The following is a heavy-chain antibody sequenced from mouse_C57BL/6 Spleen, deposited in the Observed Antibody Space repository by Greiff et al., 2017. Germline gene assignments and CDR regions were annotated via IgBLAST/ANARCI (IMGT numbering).Heavy chain of an antibody. CDR2: IFPGSGST. V-gene: IGHV1-9*01. CDR1: GYTFTGYW. CDR3: AIYYSNLYWYFDV. D-gene: IGHD2-5*01. Sequence: VQLQQSGAELMKPGASVKLSCKATGYTFTGYWLAWVKQRPGHGLEWIGEIFPGSGSTNYNEKFKGKATFTADTSSSTAYMQLSSLTTEDSAIYYCAIYYSNLYWYFDVWGTGTTVTVSS. J-gene: IGHJ1*03.